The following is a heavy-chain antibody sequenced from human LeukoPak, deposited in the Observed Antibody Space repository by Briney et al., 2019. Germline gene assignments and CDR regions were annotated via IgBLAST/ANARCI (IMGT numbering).Heavy chain of an antibody. CDR3: ARDVWFGAGRTFDY. CDR1: GGSISSGSYY. CDR2: IYTSGST. V-gene: IGHV4-61*02. D-gene: IGHD3-10*01. J-gene: IGHJ4*02. Sequence: MPSETLSLTCTVSGGSISSGSYYWSWIRQPAGKGLEWIGRIYTSGSTNYNPSLKSRVTISVDTSKNQFSLKLSSVTAADTAVYYCARDVWFGAGRTFDYWGQGTLVTVSS.